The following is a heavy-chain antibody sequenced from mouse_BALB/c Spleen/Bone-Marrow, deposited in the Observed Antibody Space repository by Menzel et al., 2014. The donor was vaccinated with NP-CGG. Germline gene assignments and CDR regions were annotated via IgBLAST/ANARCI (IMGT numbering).Heavy chain of an antibody. CDR3: GRCHSPWSLDY. CDR1: GFTFTDYY. CDR2: IRNKANGYTT. D-gene: IGHD6-1*01. V-gene: IGHV7-3*02. J-gene: IGHJ4*01. Sequence: EVNLVESGGGLVQPGGSLRLSCAASGFTFTDYYMSWVRQPPGKALEWLASIRNKANGYTTQYSASVKGRFTISRDNSQIIHYLRMNTQRTADNASYYCGRCHSPWSLDYWGQGTTVTVSS.